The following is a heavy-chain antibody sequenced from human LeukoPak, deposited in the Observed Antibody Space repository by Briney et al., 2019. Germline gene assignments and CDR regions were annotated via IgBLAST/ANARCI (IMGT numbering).Heavy chain of an antibody. J-gene: IGHJ4*02. D-gene: IGHD3/OR15-3a*01. CDR2: IYYTGNT. V-gene: IGHV4-39*01. CDR1: GVSISSSNSY. Sequence: SETLSLTCTVSGVSISSSNSYWGWIRQPPGTGLEWIGSIYYTGNTYYNASLKSQVSISIDTSKNQFSLKLTSVTAADTSVYYCARQTGSGLFILPGGQGTLVTVSS. CDR3: ARQTGSGLFILP.